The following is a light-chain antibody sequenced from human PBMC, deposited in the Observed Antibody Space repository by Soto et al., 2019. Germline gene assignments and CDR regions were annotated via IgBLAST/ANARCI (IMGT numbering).Light chain of an antibody. CDR1: QSVRSN. J-gene: IGKJ5*01. V-gene: IGKV3-15*01. CDR2: GAS. Sequence: EMVMTQSPASLSVSPVGRATLSCRSSQSVRSNLAWYQQKPGQAPRLLIYGASTRATGIPARFSGSGSGTDFTLAISSLQSEDFAVYYCQEYKNWPSITFGQGTRLEIK. CDR3: QEYKNWPSIT.